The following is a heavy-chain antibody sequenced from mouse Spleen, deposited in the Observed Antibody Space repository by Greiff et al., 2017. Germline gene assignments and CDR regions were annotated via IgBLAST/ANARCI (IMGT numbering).Heavy chain of an antibody. CDR2: IDPSDSET. Sequence: QVQLQQPGAELVRPGSSVKLSCKASGYTFTSYWMHWVKQRPIQGLEWIGNIDPSDSETHYNQKFKDKATLTVDKSSSTAYMQLSSLTSEDSAVYYCALYYYGSNWYFDVWGAGTTVTVSS. CDR3: ALYYYGSNWYFDV. CDR1: GYTFTSYW. D-gene: IGHD1-1*01. J-gene: IGHJ1*01. V-gene: IGHV1-52*01.